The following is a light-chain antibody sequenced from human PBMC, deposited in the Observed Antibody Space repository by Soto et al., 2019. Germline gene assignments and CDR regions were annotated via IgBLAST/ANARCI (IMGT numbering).Light chain of an antibody. J-gene: IGKJ1*01. CDR3: QQYSTYWT. CDR2: KAS. V-gene: IGKV1-5*03. CDR1: QSISSW. Sequence: DIQMTQSPSTLSAFVGDRVTITCRASQSISSWLAWYQQKPGKAPKVLIYKASSLESGVPSRFSGSGSGTELTLNISSLQPDDAATYYCQQYSTYWTFGQGTKVEIK.